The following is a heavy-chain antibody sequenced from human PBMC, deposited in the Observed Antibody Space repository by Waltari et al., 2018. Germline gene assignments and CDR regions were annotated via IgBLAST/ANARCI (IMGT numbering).Heavy chain of an antibody. Sequence: QVQLQESGPGLVKPSETLSLTCAVSGYSISSGYYWGWIRQPPGKGLEWIGSIYHSGSTYYTPSLKSRVTISVDTSKNQFSLKLSSVTAADTAVYYCARHPGVRDRIFDYWGQGTLVTVSS. D-gene: IGHD2-8*01. J-gene: IGHJ4*02. CDR3: ARHPGVRDRIFDY. CDR1: GYSISSGYY. V-gene: IGHV4-38-2*01. CDR2: IYHSGST.